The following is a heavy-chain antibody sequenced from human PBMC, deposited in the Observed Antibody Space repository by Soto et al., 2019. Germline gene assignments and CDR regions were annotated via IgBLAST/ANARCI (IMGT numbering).Heavy chain of an antibody. V-gene: IGHV3-48*01. CDR2: ISSSSSTI. D-gene: IGHD5-12*01. CDR1: GFTFSSYS. Sequence: GGSLRLSCAASGFTFSSYSMNWVRQAPGKGLEWVSYISSSSSTIYYADSVKGRFTISRDNAKNSLYLQMNSLRAEDTAVYYCAREGVLENRDGYNIDYWGQGTLVTVSS. J-gene: IGHJ4*02. CDR3: AREGVLENRDGYNIDY.